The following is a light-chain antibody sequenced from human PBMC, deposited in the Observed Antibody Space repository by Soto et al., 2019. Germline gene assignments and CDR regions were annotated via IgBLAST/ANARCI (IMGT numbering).Light chain of an antibody. CDR3: KQRRNRPNT. V-gene: IGKV3-11*01. J-gene: IGKJ5*01. CDR2: DVS. CDR1: QSVDST. Sequence: EIVLTHSPAALPVSPGARATLSCVASQSVDSTLNWYLQKPGQPPRLLIYDVSNRSTGVPARFSGSGSGTDFTLTISRVEAEDVAVYYCKQRRNRPNTFGQGTRLEI.